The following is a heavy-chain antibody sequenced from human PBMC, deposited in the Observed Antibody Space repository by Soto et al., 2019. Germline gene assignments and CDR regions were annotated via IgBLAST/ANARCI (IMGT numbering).Heavy chain of an antibody. J-gene: IGHJ6*03. V-gene: IGHV1-69*02. CDR1: GGTFSSYT. Sequence: SVKVSCKASGGTFSSYTISWVRQAPGQGLEWMGRIIPILGIANYAQKFQGRVTITADKSTSTAYMELSSLRSEDTAVYYCARVRRRSSGYYYMDVWGKRPTFTVSS. CDR2: IIPILGIA. CDR3: ARVRRRSSGYYYMDV. D-gene: IGHD6-6*01.